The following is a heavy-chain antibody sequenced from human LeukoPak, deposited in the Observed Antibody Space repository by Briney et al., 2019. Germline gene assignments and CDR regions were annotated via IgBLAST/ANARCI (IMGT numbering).Heavy chain of an antibody. CDR2: INTYSGHT. CDR1: GYTFSRYG. J-gene: IGHJ6*02. CDR3: ARSIVVVPAAKLYYYGMDV. Sequence: ASVKVSCRASGYTFSRYGVGWVRQAPGQGLEWMGWINTYSGHTNYAQKFQGRVTMTTDTSTSTAYMELRSLRSDDTAVYYCARSIVVVPAAKLYYYGMDVWGQGTTVTVSS. D-gene: IGHD2-2*01. V-gene: IGHV1-18*01.